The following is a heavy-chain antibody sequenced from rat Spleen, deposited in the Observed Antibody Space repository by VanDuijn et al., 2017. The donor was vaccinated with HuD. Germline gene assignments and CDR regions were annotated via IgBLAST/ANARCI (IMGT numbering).Heavy chain of an antibody. J-gene: IGHJ2*01. CDR2: ISYDGSST. V-gene: IGHV5-7*01. D-gene: IGHD1-7*01. CDR3: ARHGRGGTARYYVFDV. Sequence: EVQLMESGGDLVQPGRSMKLSCAASGFTFSNYDMAWVRQAPTKGLAWVASISYDGSSTYYRDSVKGRFTISRDNAKSTLYLQMDSLRSEDTATYYCARHGRGGTARYYVFDVWGQGVLVTVSS. CDR1: GFTFSNYD.